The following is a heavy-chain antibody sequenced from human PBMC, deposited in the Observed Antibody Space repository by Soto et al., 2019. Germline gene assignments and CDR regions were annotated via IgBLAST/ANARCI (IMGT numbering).Heavy chain of an antibody. J-gene: IGHJ4*02. D-gene: IGHD3-22*01. CDR2: VHPDSGGT. V-gene: IGHV1-2*02. Sequence: ASVKVSCKTSGYIFTDHLIHWVRQSPGQGLQWVGWVHPDSGGTNVAQAFQDRVTMTADTSITTAYMDLARLRPDGTAIFYCARGAQGFFPVSGIYFYFDHWGQGTPVTVSS. CDR3: ARGAQGFFPVSGIYFYFDH. CDR1: GYIFTDHL.